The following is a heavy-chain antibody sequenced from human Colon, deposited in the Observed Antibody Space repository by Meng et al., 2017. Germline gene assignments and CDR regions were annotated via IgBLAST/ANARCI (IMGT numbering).Heavy chain of an antibody. CDR3: ARDNWGSLDY. CDR1: GPSGSDTNFA. Sequence: VKLQRPGPGMVRPSATLSLPSTVPGPSGSDTNFAWSWTRQPPGKGLEWIGYGSTNHNPSLKSRVTISVDTSKNQFSLTLNSVTAADTAVYYCARDNWGSLDYWGQGTLVTVSS. CDR2: GST. D-gene: IGHD7-27*01. V-gene: IGHV4-61*01. J-gene: IGHJ4*02.